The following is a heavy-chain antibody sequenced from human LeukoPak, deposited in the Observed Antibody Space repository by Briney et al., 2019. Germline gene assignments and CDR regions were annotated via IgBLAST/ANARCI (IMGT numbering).Heavy chain of an antibody. Sequence: QPGGSLRLSCAASGFTVSSTYMSWVRQAPGKGLEWVAVISYDGSNKYYADSVKGRFTISRDNSKNTLYLQMNSLRAEDTAVYYCAKVPPYDYGDYVNEVNAFDIWGQGTMVTVSS. J-gene: IGHJ3*02. V-gene: IGHV3-30*18. CDR2: ISYDGSNK. CDR3: AKVPPYDYGDYVNEVNAFDI. D-gene: IGHD4-17*01. CDR1: GFTVSSTY.